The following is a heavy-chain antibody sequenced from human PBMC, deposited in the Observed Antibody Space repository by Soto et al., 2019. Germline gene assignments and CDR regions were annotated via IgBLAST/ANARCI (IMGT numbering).Heavy chain of an antibody. Sequence: SVKVSCKASGGTFSNHAVSWVRQAPGQGPEWMGGIIPLSGTTNYAQKFQGRVTITADESMTTAYMEMSSLRYEDTAVYYCARGPDRSGFYLFDYWGQGTLVTVSS. D-gene: IGHD3-22*01. CDR3: ARGPDRSGFYLFDY. J-gene: IGHJ4*01. CDR1: GGTFSNHA. CDR2: IIPLSGTT. V-gene: IGHV1-69*13.